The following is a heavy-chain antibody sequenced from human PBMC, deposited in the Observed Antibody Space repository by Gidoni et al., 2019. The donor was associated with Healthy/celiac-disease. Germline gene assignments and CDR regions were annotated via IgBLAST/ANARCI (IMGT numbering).Heavy chain of an antibody. CDR1: GFTFSSYC. D-gene: IGHD3-10*01. CDR3: ASPYYSPHPNWYFDL. CDR2: ISSIGSYI. V-gene: IGHV3-21*01. Sequence: EVQLVESGGGLVTPGGSLRLSCAASGFTFSSYCMNWVRQAPGKGLEWVSPISSIGSYIYYADSVKGRFTISRDNARNSLYLQMNSLRAEDTAVYYCASPYYSPHPNWYFDLWAVAPWSLSPQ. J-gene: IGHJ2*01.